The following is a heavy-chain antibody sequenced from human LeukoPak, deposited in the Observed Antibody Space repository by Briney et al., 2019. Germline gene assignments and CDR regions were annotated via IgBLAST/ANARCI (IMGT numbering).Heavy chain of an antibody. CDR1: GFTFSSYG. CDR3: AKDVEVYCRGGSCSIQH. CDR2: ISYDGSNK. Sequence: GGSLRLSCAASGFTFSSYGMHWVRQAPGKGLEWVAVISYDGSNKYYADSVKGRFTISRDNSKNTLYLQMNSLRAEDTAVYYCAKDVEVYCRGGSCSIQHWGQGTLVTVSS. J-gene: IGHJ1*01. D-gene: IGHD2-15*01. V-gene: IGHV3-30*18.